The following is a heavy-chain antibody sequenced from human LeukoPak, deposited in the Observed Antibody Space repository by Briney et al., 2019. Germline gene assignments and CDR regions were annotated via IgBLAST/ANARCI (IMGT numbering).Heavy chain of an antibody. J-gene: IGHJ6*03. D-gene: IGHD3-3*01. V-gene: IGHV4-39*07. CDR1: GGSISSSSYY. CDR2: IYYSGST. CDR3: ARGNAARFLEWSAYYYYMDV. Sequence: SETLPLTCTVSGGSISSSSYYWGWIRQPPGKGLEWIGSIYYSGSTYYNPSLKSRVTISVDTSKNQFSLKLSSVTAADTAVYYCARGNAARFLEWSAYYYYMDVWGKGTTVTVSS.